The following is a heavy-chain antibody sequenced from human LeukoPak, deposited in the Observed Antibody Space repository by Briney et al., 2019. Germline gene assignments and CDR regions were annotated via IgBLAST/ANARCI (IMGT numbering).Heavy chain of an antibody. D-gene: IGHD3-10*01. V-gene: IGHV3-23*01. CDR1: GFTFSSYG. J-gene: IGHJ5*02. Sequence: QTGGSLRLSCAASGFTFSSYGMSWVRQAPGKGLEWVSAISGSGGSTYYADSVKGRFTISRDNSKNTLYLQMNSLRAEDTAVYYCAKFGSGSYYRGNWFDPWGQGTLVTVSS. CDR3: AKFGSGSYYRGNWFDP. CDR2: ISGSGGST.